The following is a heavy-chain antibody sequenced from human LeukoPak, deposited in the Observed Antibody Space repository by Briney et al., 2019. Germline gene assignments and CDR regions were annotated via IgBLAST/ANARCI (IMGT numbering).Heavy chain of an antibody. J-gene: IGHJ5*02. CDR3: AREPPVGPRHNWFDP. D-gene: IGHD1-26*01. CDR2: IYYSGST. CDR1: GGSISSCY. Sequence: PSETLSLTCTVSGGSISSCYWSWIRQPPGKGLEWIGHIYYSGSTNYNPSLKSRVTISVDRSKNQFSLRLTSVTAADTAVYYCAREPPVGPRHNWFDPWGQGTLVTVSS. V-gene: IGHV4-59*01.